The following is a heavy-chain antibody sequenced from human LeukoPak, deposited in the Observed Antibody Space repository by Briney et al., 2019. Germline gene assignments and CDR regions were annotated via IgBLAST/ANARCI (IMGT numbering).Heavy chain of an antibody. D-gene: IGHD2-2*01. V-gene: IGHV3-23*01. CDR2: ISGSGGST. Sequence: GGSLRLSCAASGFTFSSYAMSWVRQAPGKGLEWVSAISGSGGSTYYADSAKGRFTISRDNSKNTLYLQMDSLRAEDTAVYYCAKDLMTSRDYYYYYGMDVWGQGTTVTVSS. CDR1: GFTFSSYA. J-gene: IGHJ6*02. CDR3: AKDLMTSRDYYYYYGMDV.